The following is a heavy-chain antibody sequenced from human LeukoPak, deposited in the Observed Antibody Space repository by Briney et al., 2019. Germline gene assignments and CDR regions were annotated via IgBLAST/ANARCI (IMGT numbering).Heavy chain of an antibody. CDR3: ARDPGTGGECFDY. D-gene: IGHD3-16*01. J-gene: IGHJ4*02. V-gene: IGHV1-18*01. CDR2: ISAYNGNT. CDR1: GYTFTSYG. Sequence: ASVKVSCKASGYTFTSYGISWVRQAPGQGLEWMGWISAYNGNTNYAQKFQGRVTITADESTSTAYMELSSLRSEDTAVYYCARDPGTGGECFDYWGQGTLVTVSS.